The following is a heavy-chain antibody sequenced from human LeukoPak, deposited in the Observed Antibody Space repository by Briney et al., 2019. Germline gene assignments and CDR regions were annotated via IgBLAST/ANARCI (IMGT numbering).Heavy chain of an antibody. CDR3: ARAKRGYSGYDPFDY. CDR1: GGSISGYY. CDR2: IYYSGST. Sequence: KSSETLSLTCTVSGGSISGYYWSWIRQPPGKGLEWIGYIYYSGSTNYNPSLKSRVTISVDTSKNQFSLKLSSVTAADTAVYYCARAKRGYSGYDPFDYWGQGTLVTVSS. D-gene: IGHD5-12*01. V-gene: IGHV4-59*01. J-gene: IGHJ4*02.